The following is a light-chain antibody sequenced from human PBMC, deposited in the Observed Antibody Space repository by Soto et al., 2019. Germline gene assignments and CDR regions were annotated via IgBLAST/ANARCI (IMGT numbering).Light chain of an antibody. CDR1: RSNIGAGYD. V-gene: IGLV1-40*01. CDR2: GNN. CDR3: SSYTSSSTQV. Sequence: QSVLTQPPSVSGAPGQRVTIPCTGSRSNIGAGYDVHWYQQLPGTAPKVVVYGNNNRPSGVPDRFSASKSGSSASLAITGIQAEDEADYYCSSYTSSSTQVFGTGTKVT. J-gene: IGLJ1*01.